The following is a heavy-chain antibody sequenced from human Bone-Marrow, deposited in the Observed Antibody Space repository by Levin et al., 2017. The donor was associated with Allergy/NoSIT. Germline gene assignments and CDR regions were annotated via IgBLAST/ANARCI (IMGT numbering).Heavy chain of an antibody. Sequence: GGSLRLSCAASGFTFRGYDMSWVRQATGKGLEWVSGIDTAGDTYYPGSVKGRFTISRENAKNSLYLQMNSLRAGDTAVYYCARGGYRYGSLGDAFDIWGQGTMVTVSS. CDR2: IDTAGDT. J-gene: IGHJ3*02. D-gene: IGHD5-18*01. CDR3: ARGGYRYGSLGDAFDI. CDR1: GFTFRGYD. V-gene: IGHV3-13*04.